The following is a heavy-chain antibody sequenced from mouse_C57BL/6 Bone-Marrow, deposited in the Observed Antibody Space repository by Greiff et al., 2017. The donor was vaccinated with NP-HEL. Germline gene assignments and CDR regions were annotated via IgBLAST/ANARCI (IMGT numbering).Heavy chain of an antibody. CDR3: TLRWENYFDY. CDR1: GFNIKDDY. V-gene: IGHV14-4*01. D-gene: IGHD4-1*01. J-gene: IGHJ2*01. Sequence: VQLQQSGAELVRPGASVKLSCTASGFNIKDDYMHWVKQRPEQGLEWIGWIDPENGDTEYASKFQGKATITADTSSNTAYLQLSSLTSEDTAVYYCTLRWENYFDYWGQGTTLTVSS. CDR2: IDPENGDT.